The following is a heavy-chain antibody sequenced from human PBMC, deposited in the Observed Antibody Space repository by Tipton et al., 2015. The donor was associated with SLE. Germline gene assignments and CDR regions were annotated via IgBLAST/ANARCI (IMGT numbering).Heavy chain of an antibody. J-gene: IGHJ5*02. D-gene: IGHD3-3*01. CDR1: GGSISSRDYH. Sequence: TLSLTCTVSGGSISSRDYHWGWIRQPPGKGLEWIGYFYYSGSANYNPSLKSRVTISLDKSKNQFSLKLTSVTAADTAVYYCARGGTVFGVVLNWFDPWGQGTLVTVSS. CDR2: FYYSGSA. CDR3: ARGGTVFGVVLNWFDP. V-gene: IGHV4-61*05.